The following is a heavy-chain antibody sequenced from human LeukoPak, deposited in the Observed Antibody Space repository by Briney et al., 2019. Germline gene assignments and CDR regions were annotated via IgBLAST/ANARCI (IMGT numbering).Heavy chain of an antibody. CDR3: ARDPKKYSGLLDDY. J-gene: IGHJ4*02. CDR2: INPNSGGT. CDR1: GYTFTSYY. V-gene: IGHV1-2*06. D-gene: IGHD1-26*01. Sequence: ASVKVSCKASGYTFTSYYMHWVRQAPGQGLEWMGRINPNSGGTNYAQKFQGRVTMTRDTSISTAYMELSRLRSDDTAVYYCARDPKKYSGLLDDYWGQGTLVTVSS.